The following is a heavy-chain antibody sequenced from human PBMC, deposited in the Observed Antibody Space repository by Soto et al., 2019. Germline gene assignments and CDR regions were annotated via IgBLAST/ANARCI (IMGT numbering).Heavy chain of an antibody. CDR2: MNPNSGNT. D-gene: IGHD5-18*01. V-gene: IGHV1-8*01. Sequence: ASVKVSCKASGYTFTSYDINWVRQATGQGLEWMGWMNPNSGNTGYAQKFQGRVTMTRNTSISTAYMELSSLRSEDTAVYYGARAGGYSYEDYYYGMDVWGQGTTVTVSS. CDR3: ARAGGYSYEDYYYGMDV. J-gene: IGHJ6*02. CDR1: GYTFTSYD.